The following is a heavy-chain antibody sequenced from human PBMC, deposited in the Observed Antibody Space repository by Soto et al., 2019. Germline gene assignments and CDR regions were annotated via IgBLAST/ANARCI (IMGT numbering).Heavy chain of an antibody. CDR3: ARQRVAPAQYFFDY. Sequence: SETLSLTCTVSGGSISSSSFYWGWIRQPPGKGLESIAAIYYSGSTYYNPSLKSRVTIFVDTTKNHFSLNLKSVTAADTAVYYCARQRVAPAQYFFDYWGQGIPVTVSS. D-gene: IGHD2-2*01. CDR2: IYYSGST. J-gene: IGHJ4*02. CDR1: GGSISSSSFY. V-gene: IGHV4-39*07.